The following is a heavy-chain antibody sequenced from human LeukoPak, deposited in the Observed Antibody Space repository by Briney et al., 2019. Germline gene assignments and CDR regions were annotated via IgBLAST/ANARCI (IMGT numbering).Heavy chain of an antibody. V-gene: IGHV3-21*01. CDR2: ISSSSSYI. J-gene: IGHJ4*02. CDR3: ARDRADIAVGSYFDY. D-gene: IGHD6-19*01. Sequence: GGSLRLSRAASGFTFSSYSMNWVRQAPGKGLEWVSSISSSSSYIYYADSVKGRFTISRDNAKNSLYLQMNSLRAEDTAVYYCARDRADIAVGSYFDYWGQGTLVTVSS. CDR1: GFTFSSYS.